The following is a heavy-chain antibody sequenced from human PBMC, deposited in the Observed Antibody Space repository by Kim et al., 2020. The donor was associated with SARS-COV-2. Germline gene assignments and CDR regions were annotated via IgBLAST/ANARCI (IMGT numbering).Heavy chain of an antibody. Sequence: NYSPSFQGHVTISADKSISTAYLQWSSLKASDTAMYYCASHYDILTGYSLWGQGTMVTVSS. J-gene: IGHJ3*01. CDR3: ASHYDILTGYSL. V-gene: IGHV5-10-1*01. D-gene: IGHD3-9*01.